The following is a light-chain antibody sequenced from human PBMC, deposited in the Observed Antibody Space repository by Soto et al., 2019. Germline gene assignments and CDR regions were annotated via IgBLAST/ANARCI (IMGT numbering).Light chain of an antibody. CDR1: RFNIGRNA. CDR3: AAWDDSLNAYV. Sequence: QAVVTQPPSASGTPGQRVTISCSGSRFNIGRNAVNWYQQLPGTAPKLLIYSNNERPSGVPDRFSGSESGTSTSLAISGLQSEDEADYYCAAWDDSLNAYVFGTGTQLTVL. V-gene: IGLV1-44*01. CDR2: SNN. J-gene: IGLJ1*01.